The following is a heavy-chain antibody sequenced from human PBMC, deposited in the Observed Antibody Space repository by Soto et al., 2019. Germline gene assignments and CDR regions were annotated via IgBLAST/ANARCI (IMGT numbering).Heavy chain of an antibody. CDR3: ASLVSSSSSHFKFDY. CDR1: GGSISSYY. D-gene: IGHD6-6*01. V-gene: IGHV4-59*01. Sequence: SETLSLTCSVSGGSISSYYWSWIRHSPGKGLEWIGYIHYSGNTDYNPSLKSRVTISVNTSKNQFSLKLSSVTAADTAVYYCASLVSSSSSHFKFDYWGKGTLVPVSS. J-gene: IGHJ4*02. CDR2: IHYSGNT.